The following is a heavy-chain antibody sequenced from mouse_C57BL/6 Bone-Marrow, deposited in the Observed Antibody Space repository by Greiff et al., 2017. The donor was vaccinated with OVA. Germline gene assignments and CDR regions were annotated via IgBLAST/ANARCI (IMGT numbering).Heavy chain of an antibody. Sequence: QVQLKESGPELVKPGASVKISCKASGYAFSSSWMNWVKQRPGKGLEWIGRIYPGDGDTNYNGKFKGKATLTADQSSSTAYMQLSSLTSEDSAVYCCARHEDGYYASYFDYWGQGTTLTVSS. CDR2: IYPGDGDT. D-gene: IGHD2-3*01. CDR3: ARHEDGYYASYFDY. J-gene: IGHJ2*01. CDR1: GYAFSSSW. V-gene: IGHV1-82*01.